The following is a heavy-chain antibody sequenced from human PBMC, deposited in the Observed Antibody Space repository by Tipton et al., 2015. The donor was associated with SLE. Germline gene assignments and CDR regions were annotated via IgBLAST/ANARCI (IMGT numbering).Heavy chain of an antibody. V-gene: IGHV3-21*01. D-gene: IGHD1-26*01. Sequence: SLRLSCAASGFTVSSSYMSWVRQAPGKGLEWVSSISSSSSYIYYADSVKGRFTISRDNSKNTLYLQMNSLRAEDTAVYYCASPDSGSYYYYGMDVWGQGTTVTVSS. J-gene: IGHJ6*02. CDR1: GFTVSSSY. CDR3: ASPDSGSYYYYGMDV. CDR2: ISSSSSYI.